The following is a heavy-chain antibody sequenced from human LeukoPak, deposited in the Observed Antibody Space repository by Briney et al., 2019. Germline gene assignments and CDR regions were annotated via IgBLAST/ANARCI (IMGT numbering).Heavy chain of an antibody. CDR2: TYYSGST. J-gene: IGHJ4*02. D-gene: IGHD6-13*01. Sequence: PSETLSLTCTVSGGSISSYYWSWIRQPPGKGLEWIGYTYYSGSTNYNPSLKSRVTISVDTSKNQFSLKLSSVTAADTAVYYCARVVEGQQLVFDYWGQGTLVTVSS. CDR1: GGSISSYY. V-gene: IGHV4-59*12. CDR3: ARVVEGQQLVFDY.